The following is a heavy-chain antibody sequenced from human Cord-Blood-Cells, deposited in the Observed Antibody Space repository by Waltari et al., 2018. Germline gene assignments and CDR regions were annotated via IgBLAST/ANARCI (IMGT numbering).Heavy chain of an antibody. CDR2: MNPNSGNT. J-gene: IGHJ6*03. CDR3: ARGPPYSSGWNYYYYYYMDV. D-gene: IGHD6-19*01. CDR1: GYTFTSYD. V-gene: IGHV1-8*03. Sequence: QLQLVQSGAEVKTPGDSVKVSCKAYGYTFTSYDIHWVRQATAQGLEWRGWMNPNSGNTGYAQKFQGRVTITRNTSISTAYMELSSLRSEDTAVYYCARGPPYSSGWNYYYYYYMDVWGKGTTVTVSS.